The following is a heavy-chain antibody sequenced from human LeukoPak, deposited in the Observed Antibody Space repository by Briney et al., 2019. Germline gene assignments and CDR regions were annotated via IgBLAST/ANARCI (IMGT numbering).Heavy chain of an antibody. CDR1: GFPFSSYS. J-gene: IGHJ4*02. Sequence: GGSLRLSCAASGFPFSSYSMTWVRQAPGKGQEWVANVKPDGTTKFYVDSVKGRFTISRDNALNSLYLQMNSLRAEDTAIYYCARSIPYGTTWYGRSDYWGQGTLVTVSS. D-gene: IGHD6-13*01. V-gene: IGHV3-7*03. CDR2: VKPDGTTK. CDR3: ARSIPYGTTWYGRSDY.